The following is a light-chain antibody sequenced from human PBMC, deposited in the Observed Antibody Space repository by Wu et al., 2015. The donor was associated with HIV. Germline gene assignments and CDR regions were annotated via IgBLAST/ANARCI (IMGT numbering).Light chain of an antibody. CDR1: QTIHSN. Sequence: EIVMTQSPATLSTSPGSSASLSCRASQTIHSNLAWYQQKSGQPPRLLIHDASTRAKDVPARFVGSGSGTEFSLSIRTLQPEDFATYYCQQFRTWPYTFGGGT. V-gene: IGKV3-15*01. J-gene: IGKJ4*01. CDR3: QQFRTWPYT. CDR2: DAS.